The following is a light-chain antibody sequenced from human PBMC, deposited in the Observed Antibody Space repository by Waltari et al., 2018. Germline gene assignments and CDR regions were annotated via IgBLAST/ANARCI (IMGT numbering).Light chain of an antibody. J-gene: IGKJ1*01. CDR2: AAS. CDR1: QSISSY. Sequence: DIQMTQSPSSLSASVGDRVTITCRASQSISSYLNWYQQKPGKAPKFLISAASSFQSGVPSRFSGSGSGTDFTLTISSLQAEDFATYYCQQSYSMPRTFGQGTKVEIK. CDR3: QQSYSMPRT. V-gene: IGKV1-39*01.